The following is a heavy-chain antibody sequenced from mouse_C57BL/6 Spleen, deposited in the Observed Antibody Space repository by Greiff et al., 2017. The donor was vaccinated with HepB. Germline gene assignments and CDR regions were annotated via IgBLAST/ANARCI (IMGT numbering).Heavy chain of an antibody. CDR1: GYTFTDYN. CDR3: ARKGYGSSEWYFDV. V-gene: IGHV1-18*01. J-gene: IGHJ1*03. CDR2: INPNNGGT. D-gene: IGHD1-1*01. Sequence: VQLQQSGPELVKPGASVKIPCKASGYTFTDYNMDWVKQSHGKSLEWIGDINPNNGGTIDNQKFKGKATLTVDKSSSTAYMELRSLTSEDTAVYYCARKGYGSSEWYFDVWGTGTTVTVSS.